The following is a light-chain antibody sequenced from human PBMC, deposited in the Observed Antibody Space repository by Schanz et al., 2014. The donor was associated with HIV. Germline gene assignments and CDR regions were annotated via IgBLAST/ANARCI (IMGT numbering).Light chain of an antibody. Sequence: QSALTQPASGAWDPGQSKHHSCTLNSSDCSFSNPFSLYQPHPGKAPKVMIYEVIKRPSGVPDRFSGSKSGTSASLAISGLQSEDESDFFCATLNERRKNWVFGGGTKLTVL. V-gene: IGLV2-8*01. CDR1: SSDCSFSNP. CDR2: EVI. J-gene: IGLJ3*02. CDR3: ATLNERRKNWV.